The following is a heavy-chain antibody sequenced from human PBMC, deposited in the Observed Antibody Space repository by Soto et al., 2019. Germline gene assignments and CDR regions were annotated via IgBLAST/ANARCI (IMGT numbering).Heavy chain of an antibody. CDR3: ASAGPYYYYGMDV. D-gene: IGHD6-13*01. J-gene: IGHJ6*02. Sequence: PSETLSLTXTVSGGSISSGDYYWSWIRQPPGKGLEWIGYIYYSGSTYYNPSLKSRVTISVDTSKNQFSLKLSSVTAADTAVYYCASAGPYYYYGMDVWGQGTTVTVSS. V-gene: IGHV4-30-4*01. CDR1: GGSISSGDYY. CDR2: IYYSGST.